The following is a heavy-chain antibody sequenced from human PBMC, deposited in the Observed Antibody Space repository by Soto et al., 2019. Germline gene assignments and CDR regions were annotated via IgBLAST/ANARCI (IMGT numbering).Heavy chain of an antibody. J-gene: IGHJ5*02. CDR3: ARDAGGSWFDYNWFDP. CDR1: GGSISSGGYY. CDR2: IYYSGST. V-gene: IGHV4-31*03. Sequence: SSETLSLTCTVSGGSISSGGYYWSWIRQHPGKGLEWIGYIYYSGSTYYNPSLKSRVTISVDTSKNQFSLKLSSVTAADTAVYYRARDAGGSWFDYNWFDPWGQGTLVTVSS. D-gene: IGHD6-13*01.